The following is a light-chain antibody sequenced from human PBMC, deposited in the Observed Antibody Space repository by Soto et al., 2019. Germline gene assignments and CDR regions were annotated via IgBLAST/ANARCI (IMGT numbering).Light chain of an antibody. CDR2: EVS. V-gene: IGLV2-14*01. Sequence: QSVLTQPASVSGSPGQSITISCTGTSSDVGGYNYVSWYQQHAGKAPKLILYEVSNRPSGVSNRLSGSKSGNTASLTISGLQAEDEADYYCSSYTSSITLDVFGTGTKVTVL. CDR1: SSDVGGYNY. J-gene: IGLJ1*01. CDR3: SSYTSSITLDV.